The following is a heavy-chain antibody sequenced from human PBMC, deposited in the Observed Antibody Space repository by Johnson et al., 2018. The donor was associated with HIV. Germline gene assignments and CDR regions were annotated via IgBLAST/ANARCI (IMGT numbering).Heavy chain of an antibody. Sequence: VQLVESGGGLIQPGGSLRLSCAASGFTVSSNYMSWVRQAPGKGLEWVSVIFSVGDVYYADSVKGRFTISRDNSKNTLYLQMNSLRAEDTAVYYCARDQPPGYCSGGSCYSGAFDIWGRGTMVTVSS. V-gene: IGHV3-66*03. CDR1: GFTVSSNY. J-gene: IGHJ3*02. CDR2: IFSVGDV. D-gene: IGHD2-15*01. CDR3: ARDQPPGYCSGGSCYSGAFDI.